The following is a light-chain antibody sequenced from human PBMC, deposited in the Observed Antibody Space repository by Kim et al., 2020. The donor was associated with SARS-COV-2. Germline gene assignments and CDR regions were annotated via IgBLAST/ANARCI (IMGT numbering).Light chain of an antibody. J-gene: IGLJ3*02. CDR3: MVWPSDERV. CDR2: YSSDSDQ. CDR1: SDINVVDFN. V-gene: IGLV5-37*01. Sequence: QPVLTQPPFSSASLGESARLTCTLPSDINVVDFNIYWYQQKPGSPPRFLLYYSSDSDQGQGSGVPSRFSGSKDASTNTGILVISGLQSEDEADYYCMVWPSDERVFGGGTQLTVL.